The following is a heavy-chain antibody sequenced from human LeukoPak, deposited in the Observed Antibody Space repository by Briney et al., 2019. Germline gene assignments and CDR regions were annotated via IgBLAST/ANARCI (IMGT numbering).Heavy chain of an antibody. V-gene: IGHV1-2*02. D-gene: IGHD3-10*01. CDR3: ARSILTYGSGSNDY. Sequence: ASVKVSCKASGYTFTSYYMHWVRQAPGQGLEWMGWINPNSGGTNYAQKFQGRVTTTRDTSISTAYMELSRLRSDDTAVYYCARSILTYGSGSNDYWGQGTLVTVSS. CDR2: INPNSGGT. CDR1: GYTFTSYY. J-gene: IGHJ4*02.